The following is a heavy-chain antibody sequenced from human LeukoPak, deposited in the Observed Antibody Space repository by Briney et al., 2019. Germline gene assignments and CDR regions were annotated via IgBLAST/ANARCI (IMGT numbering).Heavy chain of an antibody. CDR1: GFTFNTYA. D-gene: IGHD5-18*01. CDR3: AKDGGYSYGDDY. V-gene: IGHV3-23*01. J-gene: IGHJ4*02. Sequence: PGGSLRLSCAASGFTFNTYAMSWVRQAPGKGLEWVSTISGSGGGTYYADSVKGRFTISRDNSKNTLYLQMNSLRAEDTAVYYCAKDGGYSYGDDYWGQGALVTVSS. CDR2: ISGSGGGT.